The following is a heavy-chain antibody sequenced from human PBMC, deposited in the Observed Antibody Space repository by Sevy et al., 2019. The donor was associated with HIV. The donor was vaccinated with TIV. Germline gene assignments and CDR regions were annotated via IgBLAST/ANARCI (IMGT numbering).Heavy chain of an antibody. CDR2: ISGSGGST. CDR1: GFTFSSYA. D-gene: IGHD2-2*01. V-gene: IGHV3-23*01. CDR3: AEAPPSSIVVVSAASFDY. J-gene: IGHJ4*02. Sequence: GGSLRLSCAASGFTFSSYAMSWVRQAPGKGLEWVSAISGSGGSTYYADSVKGRFTISRDNSKNMLYLQMNSLRAEDTAVYYCAEAPPSSIVVVSAASFDYWGQGTLVTVSS.